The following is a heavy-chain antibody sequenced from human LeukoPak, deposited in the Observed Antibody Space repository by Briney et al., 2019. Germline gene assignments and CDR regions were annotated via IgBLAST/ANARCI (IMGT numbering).Heavy chain of an antibody. CDR1: GFTFSNYA. D-gene: IGHD4-23*01. CDR3: ARAVTAIYYYYYYYMDV. CDR2: ISGNGGVT. V-gene: IGHV3-23*01. J-gene: IGHJ6*03. Sequence: GGSLRLSCAASGFTFSNYAMSWVRQAPGKGLEWVSVISGNGGVTYYADSVKGRFTISRENSKNTLYLQMTSLRAEDTAVYYCARAVTAIYYYYYYYMDVWGKGTTVTVSS.